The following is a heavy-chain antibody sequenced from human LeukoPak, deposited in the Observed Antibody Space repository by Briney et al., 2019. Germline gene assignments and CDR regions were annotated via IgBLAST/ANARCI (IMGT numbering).Heavy chain of an antibody. Sequence: PGGSLRLSRAASGFTFSSYAMSWVRQAPGKGLEWVSAISGSGGSTYYADSVKGRFTISRDNSKNTLYLQMNSLRAEDTAVYYCAKSCRKTVTTSGVLEPTDYWGQGTLVTVSS. CDR2: ISGSGGST. D-gene: IGHD4-11*01. CDR1: GFTFSSYA. V-gene: IGHV3-23*01. CDR3: AKSCRKTVTTSGVLEPTDY. J-gene: IGHJ4*02.